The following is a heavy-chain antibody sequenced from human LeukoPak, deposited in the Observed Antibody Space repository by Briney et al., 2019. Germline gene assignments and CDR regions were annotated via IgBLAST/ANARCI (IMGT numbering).Heavy chain of an antibody. CDR2: ISGSGGST. CDR3: AKGYGSGSREYYLDY. D-gene: IGHD3-10*01. J-gene: IGHJ4*02. Sequence: GGSLRLSCAASGFTFSSYAMSWVRQAPGKGLEWVSAISGSGGSTYYADSVKGRFTISRDNSKNTLYLQMNSLRAEETGVYYSAKGYGSGSREYYLDYWGQGTLVTVSS. CDR1: GFTFSSYA. V-gene: IGHV3-23*01.